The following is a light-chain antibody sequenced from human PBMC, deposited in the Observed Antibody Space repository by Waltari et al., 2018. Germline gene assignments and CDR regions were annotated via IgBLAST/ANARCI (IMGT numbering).Light chain of an antibody. J-gene: IGKJ1*01. V-gene: IGKV1-5*03. CDR3: QKYEAFPVT. CDR2: KAS. Sequence: DIQMTQSPSTLSASVGDRVPITCRASQSVNRWLAWYQQKPGKAPKLLISKASALQNGVAPRFSGGGSGTEFTLTISNLQPDDSSTYYCQKYEAFPVTFGHGTKVEIK. CDR1: QSVNRW.